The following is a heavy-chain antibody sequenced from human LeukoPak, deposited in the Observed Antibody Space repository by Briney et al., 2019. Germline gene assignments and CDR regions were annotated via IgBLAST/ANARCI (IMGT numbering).Heavy chain of an antibody. CDR1: GYTFTSYG. CDR2: ISAYNGNT. V-gene: IGHV1-18*01. J-gene: IGHJ6*02. D-gene: IGHD2-2*01. Sequence: ASVKVSRKASGYTFTSYGISWVRQAPGQGLEWMGWISAYNGNTNYAQKLQGRVTMTTDTSTSTAYMELRSLRSDDTAVYYCAREKGYCSSTSCYDYYYYGMDVWGQGTTVTVSS. CDR3: AREKGYCSSTSCYDYYYYGMDV.